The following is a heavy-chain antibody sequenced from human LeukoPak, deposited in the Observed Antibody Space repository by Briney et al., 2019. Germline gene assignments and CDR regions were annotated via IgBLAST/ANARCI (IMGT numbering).Heavy chain of an antibody. CDR2: IWYDGSNK. V-gene: IGHV3-33*01. Sequence: GRSLRLSCAASGFTFSSYGMRWVRQAPGKGLEWVAVIWYDGSNKYYADSVKGRFTISRDNSKNTLYLQMNSLRAEDTAVYYCARGSGYPSGDNWFDPWGQGTLVTVSS. CDR1: GFTFSSYG. CDR3: ARGSGYPSGDNWFDP. D-gene: IGHD3-22*01. J-gene: IGHJ5*02.